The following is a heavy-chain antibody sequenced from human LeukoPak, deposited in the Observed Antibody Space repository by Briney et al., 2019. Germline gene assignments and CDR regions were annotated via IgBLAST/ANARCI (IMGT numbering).Heavy chain of an antibody. J-gene: IGHJ4*02. CDR3: AKAGPTYYYGSGSYYSLDY. CDR1: GFTFSSYA. V-gene: IGHV3-23*01. Sequence: GGSLRLSCAASGFTFSSYAMSWVRQAPGKGLEWVSAISGSGGSTYYADSVKGRFTTSRDNSKNTLYLQMNSLRAEDTAVYYCAKAGPTYYYGSGSYYSLDYWGQGTLVTVSS. CDR2: ISGSGGST. D-gene: IGHD3-10*01.